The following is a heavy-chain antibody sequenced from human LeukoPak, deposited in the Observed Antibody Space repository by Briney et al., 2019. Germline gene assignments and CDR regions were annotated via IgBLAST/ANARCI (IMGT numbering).Heavy chain of an antibody. CDR2: ISGSGGST. CDR3: AKGGGSIAVAGNHYYCYYMDV. Sequence: GGSLRLSCAASGFTISSYAMSWVRQAPGKGLEWVSVISGSGGSTYFADSVKGRFTISRDNSKNTMYLEMDSLRAEDTAVYYCAKGGGSIAVAGNHYYCYYMDVWGKGTTVTVSS. V-gene: IGHV3-23*01. CDR1: GFTISSYA. D-gene: IGHD6-19*01. J-gene: IGHJ6*03.